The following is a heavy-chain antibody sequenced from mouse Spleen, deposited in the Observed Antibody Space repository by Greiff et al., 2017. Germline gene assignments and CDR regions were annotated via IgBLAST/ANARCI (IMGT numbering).Heavy chain of an antibody. V-gene: IGHV1-4*01. Sequence: QVQLQQSGAELARPGASVKMSCKASGYTFTSYTMHWVKQRPGQGLEWIGYINPSSGYTKYNQKFKDKATLTADKSSSTAYMQLSSLTSEDSAVYYCARDITTATFAMDYWGQGTSVTVSS. J-gene: IGHJ4*01. D-gene: IGHD1-2*01. CDR2: INPSSGYT. CDR3: ARDITTATFAMDY. CDR1: GYTFTSYT.